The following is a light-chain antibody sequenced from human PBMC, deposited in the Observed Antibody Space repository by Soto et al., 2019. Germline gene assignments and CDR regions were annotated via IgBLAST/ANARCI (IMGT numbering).Light chain of an antibody. J-gene: IGKJ1*01. Sequence: EIVMTQSPATLSVSPGERATLSCRASQSVAYNLAWYQHKPGQAPRLLISGASTRATDIPGRFSGSGSGTEFTLTISSLQSEDFAVYYCQQYKNWPWTFGQGTRVEIK. CDR3: QQYKNWPWT. CDR1: QSVAYN. V-gene: IGKV3-15*01. CDR2: GAS.